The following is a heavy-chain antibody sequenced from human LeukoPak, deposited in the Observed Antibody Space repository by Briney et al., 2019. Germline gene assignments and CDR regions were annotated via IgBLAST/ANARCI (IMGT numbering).Heavy chain of an antibody. CDR3: ARDCSGGSCYIDY. CDR1: GFTFSSYS. Sequence: LRLSCAASGFTFSSYSMSWIRQPPGKGLEWIGYIYYSGSTYYNPSLKSRVTISVDTSKNQFSLKLSSVTAADTAVYYCARDCSGGSCYIDYWGQGTLVTVSS. D-gene: IGHD2-15*01. V-gene: IGHV4-30-4*08. CDR2: IYYSGST. J-gene: IGHJ4*02.